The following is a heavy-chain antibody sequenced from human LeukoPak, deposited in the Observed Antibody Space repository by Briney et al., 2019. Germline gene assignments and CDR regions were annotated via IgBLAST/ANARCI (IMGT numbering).Heavy chain of an antibody. J-gene: IGHJ4*02. V-gene: IGHV3-30-3*01. CDR1: GFTFSSYA. D-gene: IGHD6-13*01. CDR3: AKDVDWYSSSWYAGTSGY. Sequence: GRSLRLSCAASGFTFSSYAMHWVRQAPGKGLEWVAVISYDGSNKYYADSVRGRFTISRDNSKNTLYLQMNSLRAEDTAVYYCAKDVDWYSSSWYAGTSGYWGQGTLVTVSS. CDR2: ISYDGSNK.